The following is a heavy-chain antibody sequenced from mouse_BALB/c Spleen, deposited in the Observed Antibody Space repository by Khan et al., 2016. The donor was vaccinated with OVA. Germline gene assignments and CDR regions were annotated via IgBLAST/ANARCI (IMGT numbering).Heavy chain of an antibody. CDR3: AKFTPDYYSMDY. CDR1: GFSLTNYG. D-gene: IGHD1-1*01. CDR2: MWGDGST. J-gene: IGHJ4*01. Sequence: VQLKQSGPDLVAPSQSLSITCTVSGFSLTNYGVNWVRQPPGKGLEWLGVMWGDGSTNFHSALKSRLIISKDNSQSQVFLELNSLQTDDTATYYCAKFTPDYYSMDYWGQGTSVTVSS. V-gene: IGHV2-3*01.